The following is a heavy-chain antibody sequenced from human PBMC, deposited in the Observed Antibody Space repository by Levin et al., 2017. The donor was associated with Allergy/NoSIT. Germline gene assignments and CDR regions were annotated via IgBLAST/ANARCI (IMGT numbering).Heavy chain of an antibody. J-gene: IGHJ3*02. CDR1: GFTFSSYG. Sequence: GGSLRLSCAASGFTFSSYGMHWVRQAPGKGLEWVAVISYDGSNKYYADSVKGRFTISRDNSKNTLYLQMNSLRAEDTAVYYCANGGYCSGGSCPDAFDIWGQGTMVTVSS. CDR3: ANGGYCSGGSCPDAFDI. CDR2: ISYDGSNK. D-gene: IGHD2-15*01. V-gene: IGHV3-30*18.